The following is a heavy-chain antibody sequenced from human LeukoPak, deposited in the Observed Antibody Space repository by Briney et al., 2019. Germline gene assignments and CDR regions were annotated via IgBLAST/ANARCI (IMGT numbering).Heavy chain of an antibody. J-gene: IGHJ4*02. D-gene: IGHD5-12*01. CDR1: GFTFNSYS. Sequence: GGSLRLSCAASGFTFNSYSMNWVRQAPGKGLEWVSYISSSGTIYYADSVKGRFTISRDNAKNSLYLQTNSLRAEDTAVYYCARDPWDSGYDLWGQGTLVTVSS. CDR2: ISSSGTI. CDR3: ARDPWDSGYDL. V-gene: IGHV3-48*04.